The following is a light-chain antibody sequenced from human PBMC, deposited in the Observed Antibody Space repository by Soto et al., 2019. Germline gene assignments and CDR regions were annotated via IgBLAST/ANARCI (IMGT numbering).Light chain of an antibody. Sequence: QSVLTQPPSVSGAPGQRLTIACTGSSSNIGAGYAVHWHQHLPGRAPKLLVYGDNNRPSGVPDRFSGSESGTSAYLTITGLHAEDEAHYYCQSYDTRLSAVVFGGGTQLTVL. CDR2: GDN. V-gene: IGLV1-40*01. CDR1: SSNIGAGYA. CDR3: QSYDTRLSAVV. J-gene: IGLJ2*01.